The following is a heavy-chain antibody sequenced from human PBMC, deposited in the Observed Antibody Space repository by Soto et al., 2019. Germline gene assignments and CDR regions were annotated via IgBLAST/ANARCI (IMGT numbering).Heavy chain of an antibody. V-gene: IGHV3-33*01. CDR2: IWYDGSNK. CDR3: ARDFRLDSSGYYPGGMDV. CDR1: GFTFSSYG. Sequence: PGGSLRLSCAASGFTFSSYGMHWVRQAPGKGLEWVAVIWYDGSNKYYADSVKGRFTISRDNSKNTLYLQMNSLRAEDTAVYYCARDFRLDSSGYYPGGMDVWGQMPTVTVSS. J-gene: IGHJ6*02. D-gene: IGHD3-22*01.